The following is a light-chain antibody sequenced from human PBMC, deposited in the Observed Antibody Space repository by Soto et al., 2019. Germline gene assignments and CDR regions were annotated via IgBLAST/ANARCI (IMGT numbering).Light chain of an antibody. CDR3: QSYDSSLSGYD. Sequence: QSVLTQPPSVSGAPGQRVTISCTGSSSNIGADYDVHWYQQLPGTAPKLLIYGNSNRPSGVPDRFSGSKSGTSASLAITGLQAEDEADYYCQSYDSSLSGYDFGTGTKLTVL. J-gene: IGLJ1*01. CDR1: SSNIGADYD. CDR2: GNS. V-gene: IGLV1-40*01.